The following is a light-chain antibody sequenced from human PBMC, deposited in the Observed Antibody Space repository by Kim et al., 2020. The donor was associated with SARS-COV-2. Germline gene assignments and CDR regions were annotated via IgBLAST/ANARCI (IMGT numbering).Light chain of an antibody. V-gene: IGKV3-20*01. CDR3: QQYGSSPPYT. CDR2: GAS. CDR1: QSVSRSY. J-gene: IGKJ2*01. Sequence: SPGERATPSCRASQSVSRSYLAWYQQKPGQAPRLLIYGASSRATGIPDRFSGSGSGTDFTLTISRLEPEDFAVYYCQQYGSSPPYTFGQGTKLEI.